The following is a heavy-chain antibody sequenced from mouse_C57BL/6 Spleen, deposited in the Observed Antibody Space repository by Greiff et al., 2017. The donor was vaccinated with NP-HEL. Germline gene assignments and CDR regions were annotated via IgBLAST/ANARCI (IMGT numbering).Heavy chain of an antibody. V-gene: IGHV14-2*01. Sequence: EVQRVESGAELVKPGASVKLSCTASGFNIKDYYMHWVKQRTEQGLEWIGRIDPEDGETKYAPKFQGKATITADTSSNTAYLQLSSLTSEDTAVYYCARRPELGRDYFDYWGQGTTLTVSS. D-gene: IGHD4-1*01. CDR3: ARRPELGRDYFDY. CDR2: IDPEDGET. CDR1: GFNIKDYY. J-gene: IGHJ2*01.